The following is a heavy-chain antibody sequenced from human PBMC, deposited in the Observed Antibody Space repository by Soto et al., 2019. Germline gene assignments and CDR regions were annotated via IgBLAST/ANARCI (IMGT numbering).Heavy chain of an antibody. CDR1: GFTFSSYG. CDR3: ARDKKMATIKHYYGMDV. CDR2: IWYDGSNK. Sequence: HPGGSLRLSCAASGFTFSSYGMHWVRQAPGKGLEWVAVIWYDGSNKYYADSVKGRFTISRDNSKNTLYLQMNSLRAEDTAVYYCARDKKMATIKHYYGMDVWGQGTTVTVSS. J-gene: IGHJ6*02. D-gene: IGHD5-12*01. V-gene: IGHV3-33*01.